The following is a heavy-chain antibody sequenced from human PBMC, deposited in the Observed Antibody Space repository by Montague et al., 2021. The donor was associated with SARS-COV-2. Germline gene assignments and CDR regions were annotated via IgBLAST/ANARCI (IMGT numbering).Heavy chain of an antibody. D-gene: IGHD1-14*01. CDR2: FYSVGST. V-gene: IGHV4-59*02. Sequence: SETLSLTCTVSGASVGSSDWGWIRHSPGKGLEWIGYFYSVGSTDSNPSLKSRATISRDTSKNQFSLKVRSVTAADTAVYYCSGATMTADAFDIWGQGTMVTVSS. CDR3: SGATMTADAFDI. J-gene: IGHJ3*02. CDR1: GASVGSSD.